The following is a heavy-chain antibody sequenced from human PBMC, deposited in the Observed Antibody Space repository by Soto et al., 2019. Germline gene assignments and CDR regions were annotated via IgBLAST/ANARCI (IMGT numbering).Heavy chain of an antibody. D-gene: IGHD3-22*01. Sequence: ASVKVSCKASGYTFTSYAMHWVRQAPGQRLEWMGWINAGNGNTKYSQKFQGRVTITRDTSASTAYMELSSLRSEDTAVYYCARTHLHLSTKRQINSSGYKFDYWGQGTLVTVSS. CDR2: INAGNGNT. V-gene: IGHV1-3*01. CDR3: ARTHLHLSTKRQINSSGYKFDY. CDR1: GYTFTSYA. J-gene: IGHJ4*02.